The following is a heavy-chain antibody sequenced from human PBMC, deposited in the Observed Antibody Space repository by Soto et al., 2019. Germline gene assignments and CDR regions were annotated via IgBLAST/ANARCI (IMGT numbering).Heavy chain of an antibody. J-gene: IGHJ5*02. D-gene: IGHD6-13*01. CDR2: IKQDGSEK. Sequence: GGSLRLSCAASGFTFSSYWMSWVRQAPGKGLEWVANIKQDGSEKYYVDSVKGRFTISRDNAKNSLYLQMNSLRAEDTAVYYCSRSHSSSSPEAWFDPWGQGTLVTVSS. CDR3: SRSHSSSSPEAWFDP. V-gene: IGHV3-7*05. CDR1: GFTFSSYW.